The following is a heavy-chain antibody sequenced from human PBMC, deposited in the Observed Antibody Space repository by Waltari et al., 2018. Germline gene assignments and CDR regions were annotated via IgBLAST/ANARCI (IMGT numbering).Heavy chain of an antibody. CDR2: TYYWSKWYY. V-gene: IGHV6-1*01. CDR1: GASVSSNSAA. Sequence: QVQLQQSGPRLVKPSQTLSLTCAISGASVSSNSAAWHWIRQSPSRGLEWLGRTYYWSKWYYEYAISVKSRIIINPDTSKNKVSLQLNSVTPEDTAVYYWVRALDCDKKWLDDNWFDPGGQGTLVTVSS. CDR3: VRALDCDKKWLDDNWFDP. D-gene: IGHD6-19*01. J-gene: IGHJ5*02.